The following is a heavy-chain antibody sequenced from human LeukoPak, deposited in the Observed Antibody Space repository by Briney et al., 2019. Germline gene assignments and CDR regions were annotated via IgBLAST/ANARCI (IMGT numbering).Heavy chain of an antibody. D-gene: IGHD7-27*01. CDR3: AKEGATWADSGAY. CDR2: ISYDGSNN. Sequence: GGSLRLSCAASGFTFSSYGMHWVRQAPGKGLEWVALISYDGSNNHYAESVKGRFIISRDDSKNTLYLQMNSLRPEDTAVYYCAKEGATWADSGAYWGQGTLVIVSS. CDR1: GFTFSSYG. J-gene: IGHJ4*02. V-gene: IGHV3-30*18.